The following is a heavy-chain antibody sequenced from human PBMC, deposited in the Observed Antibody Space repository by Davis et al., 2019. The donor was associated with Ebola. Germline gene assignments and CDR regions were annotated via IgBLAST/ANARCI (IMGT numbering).Heavy chain of an antibody. CDR1: GGSISSYY. Sequence: MPSETLSLTCTVSGGSISSYYWGWIRQPPGKGLEWIGEINHSGSTNYNPSLKSRVTISVDTSKNQFSLKLSSVTAADTAVYYCARLYYYDSSGFYYGRFDSWGQGTLVTVSS. CDR3: ARLYYYDSSGFYYGRFDS. CDR2: INHSGST. J-gene: IGHJ4*02. V-gene: IGHV4-34*01. D-gene: IGHD3-22*01.